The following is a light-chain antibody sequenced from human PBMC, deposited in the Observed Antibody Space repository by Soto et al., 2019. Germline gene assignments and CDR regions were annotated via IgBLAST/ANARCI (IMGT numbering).Light chain of an antibody. V-gene: IGLV2-14*01. CDR2: DVS. Sequence: QSVLTQPASVSGSPGQSITISCTGTSSDVGGYNYVSWYQQHPGKAPKLMIYDVSNRPSGVSNRFSGSKSGNTASLTISGLQAKVEADYYCSSYTSSSTLVFGGGTKLTVL. CDR1: SSDVGGYNY. J-gene: IGLJ2*01. CDR3: SSYTSSSTLV.